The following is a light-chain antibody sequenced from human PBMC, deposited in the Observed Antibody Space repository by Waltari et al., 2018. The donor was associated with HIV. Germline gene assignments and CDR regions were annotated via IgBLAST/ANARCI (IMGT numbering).Light chain of an antibody. CDR3: NSYAGSNNWV. J-gene: IGLJ3*02. V-gene: IGLV2-8*01. CDR1: SSDVGGSKY. CDR2: EVN. Sequence: QSALTQPPSASGSPGQSVTISCTGTSSDVGGSKYVSWYQQHPGQAPKLMIYEVNKRPSWVPDRFSGSKSANTASLTVSGLQADDEADDYCNSYAGSNNWVFGGGTKLTVL.